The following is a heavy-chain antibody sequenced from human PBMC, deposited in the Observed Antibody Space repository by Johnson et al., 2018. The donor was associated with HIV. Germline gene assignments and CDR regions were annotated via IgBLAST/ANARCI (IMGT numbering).Heavy chain of an antibody. V-gene: IGHV3-30*03. CDR3: ARGRGQRAPLCALYI. J-gene: IGHJ3*02. Sequence: QVQLVESGGGVVQPGQSLRLSCAASGLTFSSYGMHWVRQAPGKGLEWVALISYDGSNKYYADSVKGRFTISRDNAKNSLYLQMNSLRAEDTALYYCARGRGQRAPLCALYIWGQGTMVTVSS. CDR2: ISYDGSNK. CDR1: GLTFSSYG. D-gene: IGHD3-10*01.